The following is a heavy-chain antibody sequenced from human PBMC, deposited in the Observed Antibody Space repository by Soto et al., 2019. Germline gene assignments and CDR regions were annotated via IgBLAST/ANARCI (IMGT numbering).Heavy chain of an antibody. CDR3: ARHAAAAQIRYYYYGMDV. J-gene: IGHJ6*02. Sequence: GESLKISCKGSGYSFTSYWISWVRQMPGKGLEWMGRIDPSDSYTNYSPSFQGHVTISADKSISTAYLQWSSLKASDTAMYYCARHAAAAQIRYYYYGMDVWGQGTKVTVYS. D-gene: IGHD6-25*01. CDR2: IDPSDSYT. CDR1: GYSFTSYW. V-gene: IGHV5-10-1*01.